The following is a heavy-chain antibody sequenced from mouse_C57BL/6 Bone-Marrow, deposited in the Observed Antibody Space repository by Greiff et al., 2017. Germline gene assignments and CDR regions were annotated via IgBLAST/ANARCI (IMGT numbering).Heavy chain of an antibody. Sequence: VQLQQSVAGLVRPGASVKLSCTASGFNIKNTYMHWVRQRPEQGLEWLGRIDPANGNTKYAPNFPGKATITADTSPNTAYLQLSSLKSEDTALYYCAGGSYYWYFDVWGTGTTVTVSA. D-gene: IGHD1-1*01. CDR2: IDPANGNT. V-gene: IGHV14-3*01. CDR1: GFNIKNTY. CDR3: AGGSYYWYFDV. J-gene: IGHJ1*03.